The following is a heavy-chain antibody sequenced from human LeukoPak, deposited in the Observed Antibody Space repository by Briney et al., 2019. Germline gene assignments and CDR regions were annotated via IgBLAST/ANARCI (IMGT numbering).Heavy chain of an antibody. D-gene: IGHD2-21*02. CDR1: GFSFAYYA. Sequence: QTRGSLRLSCAASGFSFAYYAMHWVRQAPGKGLEWVSLITANGDSTYYADSVKGRFTISRDNSKNSLSLQMNSLRTEDTALYYCAKDIEAGTAGFSFDYWGQGTLVAVSS. V-gene: IGHV3-43*02. CDR2: ITANGDST. J-gene: IGHJ4*02. CDR3: AKDIEAGTAGFSFDY.